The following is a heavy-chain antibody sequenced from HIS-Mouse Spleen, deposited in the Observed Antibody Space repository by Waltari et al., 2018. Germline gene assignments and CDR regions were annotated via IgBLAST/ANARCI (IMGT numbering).Heavy chain of an antibody. CDR1: GGSISSSSYY. CDR2: IYYSGRT. J-gene: IGHJ2*01. CDR3: AREIPYSSSWYDWYFDL. D-gene: IGHD6-13*01. Sequence: QLQLQESGPGLVKPSETLSLTCTVSGGSISSSSYYWGWVRQPPGKGLEWIGSIYYSGRTYYNPALKSRVTISVDTSKNQCSRKLSSVTAADTAVYYCAREIPYSSSWYDWYFDLWGRGTLVTVSS. V-gene: IGHV4-39*07.